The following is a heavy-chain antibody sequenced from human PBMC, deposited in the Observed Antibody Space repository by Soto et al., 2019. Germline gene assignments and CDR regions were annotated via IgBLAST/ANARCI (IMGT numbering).Heavy chain of an antibody. J-gene: IGHJ4*02. Sequence: SETLSLTCTVSGDSISSSSYYWGWIRQPPGKGLEWIGSIYYSGSTYYNPSLKSRVTISVDTSKNQFSLKLSSVTAADTAVYYCARWTAVVHFDYWGQGTLVTVSS. D-gene: IGHD4-17*01. V-gene: IGHV4-39*01. CDR2: IYYSGST. CDR1: GDSISSSSYY. CDR3: ARWTAVVHFDY.